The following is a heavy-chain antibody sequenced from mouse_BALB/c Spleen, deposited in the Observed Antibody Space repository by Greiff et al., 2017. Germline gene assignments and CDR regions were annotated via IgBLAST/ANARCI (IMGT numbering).Heavy chain of an antibody. V-gene: IGHV2-6-7*01. CDR2: IWGDGST. CDR3: AEAYYRYDGYLEV. CDR1: GFSFTGYG. D-gene: IGHD2-14*01. Sequence: QVQLKESGPGLVPPSQTLSLTCTVSGFSFTGYGISWVRQPPGKGLELLGMIWGDGSTDYNSALKSRLSISRDNAKSHVFLKMNSLQTDDTARYYCAEAYYRYDGYLEVWGAGTTVTVSS. J-gene: IGHJ1*01.